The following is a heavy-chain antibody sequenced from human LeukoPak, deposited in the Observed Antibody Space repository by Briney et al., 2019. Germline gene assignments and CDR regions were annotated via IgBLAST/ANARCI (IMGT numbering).Heavy chain of an antibody. J-gene: IGHJ4*02. D-gene: IGHD6-13*01. CDR1: GFTFGSYW. CDR2: IKQDGSEK. CDR3: AAAGYY. V-gene: IGHV3-7*01. Sequence: GGSLRLSCAASGFTFGSYWMSWVRQAPGKGLECVANIKQDGSEKYYVDSVKGRFTISRDNAKNSLYLQMNSLRAEDTAVYYCAAAGYYWGQGTLVTVSS.